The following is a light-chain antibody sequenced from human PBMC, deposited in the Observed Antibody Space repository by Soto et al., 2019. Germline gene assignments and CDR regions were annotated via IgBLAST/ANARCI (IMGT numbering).Light chain of an antibody. CDR1: QSFRGL. CDR2: DAY. Sequence: EVVLTQSPVTLSLSPGERATLSCRASQSFRGLLAWYQQKPGQAPRLLIYDAYNRATGIPPRFSGSESGTDFTLTISSLEPEDSAVYYCQQRHMWPITFGQGTRLETK. CDR3: QQRHMWPIT. J-gene: IGKJ5*01. V-gene: IGKV3-11*01.